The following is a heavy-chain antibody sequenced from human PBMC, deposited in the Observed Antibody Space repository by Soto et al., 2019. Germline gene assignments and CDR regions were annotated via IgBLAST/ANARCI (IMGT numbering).Heavy chain of an antibody. J-gene: IGHJ5*02. D-gene: IGHD6-6*01. CDR1: GDTFSNSG. CDR3: AKDWMFSSSSRGQRFDP. Sequence: VASVKVSCKASGDTFSNSGISWVRQATEQGLEWMGWITPYNGNTRYAQKVQDRVTMTTDASTNTVYMELRSLKSDDTAIYYCAKDWMFSSSSRGQRFDPWGQGTLVTVSS. V-gene: IGHV1-18*01. CDR2: ITPYNGNT.